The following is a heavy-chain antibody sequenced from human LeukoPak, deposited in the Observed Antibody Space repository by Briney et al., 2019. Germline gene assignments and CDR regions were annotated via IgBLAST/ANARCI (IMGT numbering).Heavy chain of an antibody. V-gene: IGHV3-20*04. Sequence: PGGSLRLSCTASGFKFDDYGMTWVRQAPGKGLEWVSDINWNGDSRGYAHSVRGRFTIYRDNSKNTLYLQMNSLRAEDTAVYYCARALMYYYDSSGYLNWGQGTLVTVSS. CDR2: INWNGDSR. D-gene: IGHD3-22*01. CDR1: GFKFDDYG. CDR3: ARALMYYYDSSGYLN. J-gene: IGHJ4*02.